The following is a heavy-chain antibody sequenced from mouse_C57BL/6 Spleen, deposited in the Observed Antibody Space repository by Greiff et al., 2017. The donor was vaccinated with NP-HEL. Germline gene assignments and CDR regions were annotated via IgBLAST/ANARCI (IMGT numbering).Heavy chain of an antibody. V-gene: IGHV1-82*01. CDR3: ARSYGSGY. J-gene: IGHJ2*01. CDR2: IYPGDGDT. Sequence: VQLQESGPELVKPGASVKISCKASGYTFTDYYINWVKQRPGQGLEWIGRIYPGDGDTNYNGKFKGKATLTADKSSSTAYMQLSSLTSEDSAVYFCARSYGSGYWGQGTTLTVSS. CDR1: GYTFTDYY. D-gene: IGHD1-1*01.